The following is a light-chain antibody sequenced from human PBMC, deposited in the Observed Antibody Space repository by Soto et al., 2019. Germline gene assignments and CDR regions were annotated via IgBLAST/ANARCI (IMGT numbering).Light chain of an antibody. J-gene: IGKJ1*01. CDR3: QQCGTSPPWT. Sequence: EIVLTQSPGTLSLCPGERATLSCRASQSVSSSYVAWYQQKPGQAPRLLIYGASSRATGIPDRFSGSGSGTDFTLTISRLEPEDFAVYYCQQCGTSPPWTFGQGTKVEIK. CDR1: QSVSSSY. V-gene: IGKV3-20*01. CDR2: GAS.